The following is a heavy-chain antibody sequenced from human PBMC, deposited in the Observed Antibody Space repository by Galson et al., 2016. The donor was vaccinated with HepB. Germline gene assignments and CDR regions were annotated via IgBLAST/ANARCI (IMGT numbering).Heavy chain of an antibody. J-gene: IGHJ6*02. D-gene: IGHD2-8*01. Sequence: SETLSLTCTVSGDSISDYFWSWIRQPPGKGLEWIGYIHDNGRTTYSPSLKSRATISVDTSKSQFSLKLNSVTPADTAVYYCSRHRRENNGYGDSYYYYGLDVWGQGTTVIVSS. CDR1: GDSISDYF. CDR3: SRHRRENNGYGDSYYYYGLDV. CDR2: IHDNGRT. V-gene: IGHV4-59*08.